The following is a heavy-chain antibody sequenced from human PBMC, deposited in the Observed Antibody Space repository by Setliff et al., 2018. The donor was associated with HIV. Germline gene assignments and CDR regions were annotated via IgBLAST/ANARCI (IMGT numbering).Heavy chain of an antibody. Sequence: GESLTISCKGSGYSFTSYWIGWVRQMPGKGLEWMGIIYPGDSDTRYSPSSQGQVTISADKSISTAYLQWSSLKASDTAMFYCARYPNWNDLDDAFDIWGQGTMVTVSS. J-gene: IGHJ3*02. CDR3: ARYPNWNDLDDAFDI. CDR1: GYSFTSYW. D-gene: IGHD1-1*01. CDR2: IYPGDSDT. V-gene: IGHV5-51*01.